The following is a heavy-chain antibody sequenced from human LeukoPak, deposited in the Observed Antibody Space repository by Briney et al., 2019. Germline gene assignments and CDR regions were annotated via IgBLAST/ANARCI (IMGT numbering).Heavy chain of an antibody. CDR3: ARVSGRDGYNSRATWYYFDY. V-gene: IGHV1-46*01. CDR2: INPSGGST. Sequence: GASVKVSCKASGYTFPSYFMHWVRQAPGQGLEWMGIINPSGGSTSYAQKFQGRVTMTRDTSTSTVYMELSSLRSEDTAVYYCARVSGRDGYNSRATWYYFDYWGQGTLVTVSS. J-gene: IGHJ4*02. D-gene: IGHD5-24*01. CDR1: GYTFPSYF.